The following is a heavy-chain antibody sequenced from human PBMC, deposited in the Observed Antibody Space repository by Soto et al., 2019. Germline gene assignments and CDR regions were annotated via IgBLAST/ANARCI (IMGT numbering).Heavy chain of an antibody. CDR2: IWYDGSNK. CDR1: GFTFSSYG. J-gene: IGHJ6*02. V-gene: IGHV3-33*01. CDR3: ARDPYIVVVPAARPPDYYYGMDG. D-gene: IGHD2-2*02. Sequence: GGSLRLSCAASGFTFSSYGMHWVRQAPGKGLEWVAVIWYDGSNKYYADSVKGRFTISRDNSKNTLYLQMNSLRAEDTAVYYCARDPYIVVVPAARPPDYYYGMDGWGQGTTVTVSS.